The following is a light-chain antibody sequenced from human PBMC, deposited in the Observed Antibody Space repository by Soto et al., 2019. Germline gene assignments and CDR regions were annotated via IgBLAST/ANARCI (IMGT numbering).Light chain of an antibody. J-gene: IGLJ2*01. CDR2: DVS. Sequence: QSALTQPASVSGSPGQSITISCTGTSSDVGGYNYVSWYQQHPGKALKLMIYDVSNRPSGVSNRFSGSKSGNTASLTISGLQAEDEADYYCSSYTSSSTYVVFGGGTQLTVL. V-gene: IGLV2-14*01. CDR3: SSYTSSSTYVV. CDR1: SSDVGGYNY.